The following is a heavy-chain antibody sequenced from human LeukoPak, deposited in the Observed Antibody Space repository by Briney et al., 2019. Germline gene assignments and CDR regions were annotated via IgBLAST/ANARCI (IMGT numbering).Heavy chain of an antibody. CDR3: ARDRVQDDY. CDR2: ISSSSSYI. V-gene: IGHV3-21*01. D-gene: IGHD3-10*01. J-gene: IGHJ4*02. CDR1: GFTFSSYS. Sequence: GGSLRLSCVASGFTFSSYSMNWVRQAPGKGLEWVSSISSSSSYIYYADLVKGRFTISRDNAKNSLYLQMNSLRAEDTAVYYCARDRVQDDYWGQGTLVTVSS.